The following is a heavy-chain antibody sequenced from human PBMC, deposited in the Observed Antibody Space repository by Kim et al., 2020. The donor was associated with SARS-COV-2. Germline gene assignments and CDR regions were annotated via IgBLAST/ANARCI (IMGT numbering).Heavy chain of an antibody. CDR3: AREDCSSTSCHGDY. V-gene: IGHV4-31*02. Sequence: PSLKSRVTISVDTSKNQFSLRLSSVTAADTAVYYCAREDCSSTSCHGDYWGQGTLVTVSS. J-gene: IGHJ4*02. D-gene: IGHD2-2*01.